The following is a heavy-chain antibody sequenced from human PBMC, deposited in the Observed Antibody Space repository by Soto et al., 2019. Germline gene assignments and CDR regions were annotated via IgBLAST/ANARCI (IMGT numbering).Heavy chain of an antibody. D-gene: IGHD3-3*01. J-gene: IGHJ6*03. CDR1: GFTFSNAW. V-gene: IGHV3-15*01. CDR3: TTAVAGFLEWLLPTYYYYYYMDV. CDR2: IKSKTDGGTT. Sequence: GGSLRLSCAASGFTFSNAWMSWVRQAPGKGLEWVGRIKSKTDGGTTDYAAPVKGRFTISRDDSKNTLYLQMNSLKTEDTAVYYCTTAVAGFLEWLLPTYYYYYYMDVWGKGTTVTVSS.